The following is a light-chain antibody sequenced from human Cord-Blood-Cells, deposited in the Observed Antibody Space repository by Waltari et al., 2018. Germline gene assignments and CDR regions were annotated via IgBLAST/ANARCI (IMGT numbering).Light chain of an antibody. CDR1: SLRSYY. J-gene: IGLJ1*01. CDR2: GKN. V-gene: IGLV3-19*01. Sequence: SELTQDPAVSVALGPAVRITCPGASLRSYYASRYQQEPGQAPGLVIYGKNHRPSGTPVPCSGSSSCSTASLSTPRARAEDWADCYGGSRDSSGNQEVFGPGTKVSGL. CDR3: GSRDSSGNQEV.